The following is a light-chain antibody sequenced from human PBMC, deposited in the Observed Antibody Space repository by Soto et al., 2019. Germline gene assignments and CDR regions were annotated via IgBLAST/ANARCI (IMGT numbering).Light chain of an antibody. CDR2: WAS. CDR3: HQYHSAPHA. J-gene: IGKJ1*01. Sequence: DIVMTQSPDSLAVSLGERATINCKSSQSVLYSPNNKNYLAWYQQKPGQPPKLLVYWASTRESGVPHRFSGSGSGTDFTLTISSLQAEDAAVYYCHQYHSAPHAIGQGTKVEIK. CDR1: QSVLYSPNNKNY. V-gene: IGKV4-1*01.